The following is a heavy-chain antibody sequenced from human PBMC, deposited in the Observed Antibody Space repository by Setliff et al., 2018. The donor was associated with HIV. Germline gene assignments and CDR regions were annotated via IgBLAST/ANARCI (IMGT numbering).Heavy chain of an antibody. CDR2: IDKYGSVK. D-gene: IGHD2-21*01. CDR3: ARGNYCGNNCFPFDS. Sequence: GGSLRLSCAVSGFNVGDSYMRWARQSPGKGLEWVANIDKYGSVKYYVDSVKGRFTISRDNAKNSLSLQMNSLRAEDTAVYYCARGNYCGNNCFPFDSWGPGTLVTVSS. J-gene: IGHJ4*02. CDR1: GFNVGDSY. V-gene: IGHV3-7*03.